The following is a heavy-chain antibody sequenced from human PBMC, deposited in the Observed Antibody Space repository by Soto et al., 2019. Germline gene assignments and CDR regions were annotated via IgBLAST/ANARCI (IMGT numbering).Heavy chain of an antibody. CDR2: ISILGDST. D-gene: IGHD6-19*01. V-gene: IGHV3-11*01. CDR3: ARDRAGTRTFPHNTFYL. CDR1: GFSFNVYY. Sequence: QEQLAESGGGLVKPGGSLRLSCAASGFSFNVYYMTWIRQAPGSGLEWVASISILGDSTYYADSVKGRFTISRDNVKNSLDLQMDTLRAEDTAVYYCARDRAGTRTFPHNTFYLWGQGTTVTVAS. J-gene: IGHJ3*01.